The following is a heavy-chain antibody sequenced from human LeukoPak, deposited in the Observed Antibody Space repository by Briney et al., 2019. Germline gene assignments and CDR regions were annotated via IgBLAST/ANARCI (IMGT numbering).Heavy chain of an antibody. D-gene: IGHD4/OR15-4a*01. V-gene: IGHV3-20*04. J-gene: IGHJ4*02. CDR3: ARDVDYANPRRDY. Sequence: PGGSLILSCAASGFTFDDYGMSWVRQAPGKGLEWVSGINWNGGSTGYADSVKGRFTISRDNAKNSLYLQMNSLRAEDTAVYYCARDVDYANPRRDYWGQGTLVTVSS. CDR2: INWNGGST. CDR1: GFTFDDYG.